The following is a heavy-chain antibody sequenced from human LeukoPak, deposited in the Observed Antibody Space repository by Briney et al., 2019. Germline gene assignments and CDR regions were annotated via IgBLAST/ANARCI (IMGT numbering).Heavy chain of an antibody. CDR3: ARVSIEWSVLYFDY. CDR1: GGSISSYY. J-gene: IGHJ4*02. CDR2: IYTSGST. V-gene: IGHV4-4*07. D-gene: IGHD3-3*01. Sequence: SETLSLTCTVSGGSISSYYWSWIRQPAGKGLEWIGRIYTSGSTNYNPSLKSRVTMSVDTSKNQFSLKLSSVTAADTAVYYCARVSIEWSVLYFDYWGQGTLVTVSS.